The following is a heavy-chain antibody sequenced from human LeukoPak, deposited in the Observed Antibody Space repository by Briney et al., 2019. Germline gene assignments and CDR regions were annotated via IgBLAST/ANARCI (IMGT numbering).Heavy chain of an antibody. CDR1: GYTFTSYY. CDR3: ARGVRVGLRLVYYYYYMDV. J-gene: IGHJ6*03. CDR2: INPSGGST. Sequence: ASVNVSCKASGYTFTSYYMHWVRQAPGQGLEWMGIINPSGGSTSYAQKFQGRVTMTRDMSTSTVYMELSSLRSEDTAVYYCARGVRVGLRLVYYYYYMDVWGKGTTVTISS. D-gene: IGHD5-12*01. V-gene: IGHV1-46*01.